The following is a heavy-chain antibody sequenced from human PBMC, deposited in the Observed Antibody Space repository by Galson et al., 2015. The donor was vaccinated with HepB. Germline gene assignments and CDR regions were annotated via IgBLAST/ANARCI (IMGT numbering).Heavy chain of an antibody. Sequence: SVKVSCKASGYTFTSYAMNWVRQAPGQGLEWMGWINTNTGNPTYAQGFTGRFVFSLDTSVSTAYLQISSLKAEDTAVYYCAREKWEMATIANWFDPWGQGTLVTVSS. D-gene: IGHD5-24*01. CDR2: INTNTGNP. V-gene: IGHV7-4-1*02. CDR3: AREKWEMATIANWFDP. CDR1: GYTFTSYA. J-gene: IGHJ5*02.